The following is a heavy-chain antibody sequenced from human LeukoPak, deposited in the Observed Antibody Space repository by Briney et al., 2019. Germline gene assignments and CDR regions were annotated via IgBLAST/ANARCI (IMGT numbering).Heavy chain of an antibody. V-gene: IGHV7-4-1*01. D-gene: IGHD2-15*01. Sequence: ASVKVSCKASGYTSKKNAMNWVRQAPGQGLEWMGWINTKTGNATYAQGFTGRFVFSLDSSVSTAYLQIYSLKPEDTAVYYCARLGGYCSGDACLYWFDPWGQGTQVTVSS. CDR3: ARLGGYCSGDACLYWFDP. J-gene: IGHJ5*02. CDR2: INTKTGNA. CDR1: GYTSKKNA.